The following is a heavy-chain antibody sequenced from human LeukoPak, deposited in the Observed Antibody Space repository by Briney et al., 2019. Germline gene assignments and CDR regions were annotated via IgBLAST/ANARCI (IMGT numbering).Heavy chain of an antibody. CDR3: ARSVLPQLEEYYFDY. CDR2: VYHSGTT. CDR1: GGSVTRHF. D-gene: IGHD6-6*01. V-gene: IGHV4-59*02. Sequence: PSETLSLTCTVSGGSVTRHFWSWIRQPPGKGLEWIGFVYHSGTTNYNPSLESRVTISIDTSKNQFSLTLTSVTAADTAVYYCARSVLPQLEEYYFDYWGQGTPITVSS. J-gene: IGHJ4*02.